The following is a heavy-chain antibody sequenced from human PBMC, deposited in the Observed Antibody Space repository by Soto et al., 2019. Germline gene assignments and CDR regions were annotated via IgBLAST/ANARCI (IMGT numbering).Heavy chain of an antibody. D-gene: IGHD4-4*01. CDR2: IYYNGNT. Sequence: PSETLSLTCTVSNGSLSSYYWSWIRQPPGKGLEWIGYIYYNGNTNYNPSLKSRVTISVVRSKNKFSLKLSSVTSAYTSVYYCARGMTTVTTLDYWGQGTLVTVSS. CDR3: ARGMTTVTTLDY. CDR1: NGSLSSYY. V-gene: IGHV4-59*01. J-gene: IGHJ4*02.